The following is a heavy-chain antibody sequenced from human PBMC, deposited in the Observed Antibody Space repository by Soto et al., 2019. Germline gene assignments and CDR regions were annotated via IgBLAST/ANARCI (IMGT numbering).Heavy chain of an antibody. CDR3: ARDPSLAVVSFDY. Sequence: GTSVKVSCEACGDRYTSYGISWVRQAPGQGLEWMGWISAYIGNTNYAQKLQGRVTITADESTSTAYMELSSLRSEDTAVYYCARDPSLAVVSFDYWGQGTLVTVSS. CDR1: GDRYTSYG. V-gene: IGHV1-18*01. J-gene: IGHJ4*02. D-gene: IGHD6-19*01. CDR2: ISAYIGNT.